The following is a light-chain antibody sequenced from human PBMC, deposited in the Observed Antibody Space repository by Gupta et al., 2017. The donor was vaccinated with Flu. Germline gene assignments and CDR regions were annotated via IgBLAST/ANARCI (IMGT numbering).Light chain of an antibody. J-gene: IGKJ3*01. CDR2: LGS. CDR1: QSLLDSDGKNY. V-gene: IGKV2-28*01. CDR3: RLPLQTAPT. Sequence: EIVMTQSPLYLPVTPGEPASISCRSSQSLLDSDGKNYLDWDLQKPGQSPQLLLCLGSSRASGVPDRSSGRGSVTDFTLKISIVEVEHVGVYFCRLPLQTAPTFGPETKVD.